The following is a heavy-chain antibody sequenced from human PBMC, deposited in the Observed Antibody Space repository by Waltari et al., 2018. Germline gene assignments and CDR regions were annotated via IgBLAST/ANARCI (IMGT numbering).Heavy chain of an antibody. Sequence: QVQLVQSGAEVKKPGASVQVACPASGYTFTGHYIHWVRQAPGQGLEWMGRINPNRGGTNYAQKFQGRVTMTRDTSISTAYMELSRLRSDDTAVYYCARGSSTSSGLGWGQGTLVTVSS. J-gene: IGHJ4*02. V-gene: IGHV1-2*06. CDR1: GYTFTGHY. CDR2: INPNRGGT. CDR3: ARGSSTSSGLG. D-gene: IGHD2-2*01.